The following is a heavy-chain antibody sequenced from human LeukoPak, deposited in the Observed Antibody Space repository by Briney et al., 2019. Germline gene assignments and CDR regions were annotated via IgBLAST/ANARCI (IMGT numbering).Heavy chain of an antibody. V-gene: IGHV1-2*02. CDR2: INPNSGGT. CDR1: GYTFTSYD. CDR3: ARITAMVHVDY. Sequence: ASVKVSCKASGYTFTSYDINWVRQATGQGLEWMGWINPNSGGTNYAQKFQGRVTMTRDTSISTAYMELSRLRSDDTAVYYCARITAMVHVDYWGQGTLVTVSS. J-gene: IGHJ4*02. D-gene: IGHD5-18*01.